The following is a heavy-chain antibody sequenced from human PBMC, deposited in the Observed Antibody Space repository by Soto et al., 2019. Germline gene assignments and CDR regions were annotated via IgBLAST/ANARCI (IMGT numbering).Heavy chain of an antibody. CDR2: VNPIVSMS. CDR1: GDTFNFYS. Sequence: QVQLVQSGAEVKRPGSSVKVSCKASGDTFNFYSINWVRQAPGLGLEWVGRVNPIVSMSNYAQKFQGRVTMTADKSTSTAYMELSSLRSEDTAIYYCASSYGSGYRAFDSWGQGALVTVSS. D-gene: IGHD3-10*01. V-gene: IGHV1-69*02. J-gene: IGHJ4*02. CDR3: ASSYGSGYRAFDS.